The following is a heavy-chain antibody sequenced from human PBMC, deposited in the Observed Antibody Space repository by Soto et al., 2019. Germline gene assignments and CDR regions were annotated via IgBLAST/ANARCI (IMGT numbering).Heavy chain of an antibody. CDR2: IDWNDDK. Sequence: SGPTLVNPTQTLTLTCTFSGFSLSASGLCVSWLRQPPGKALEWLALIDWNDDKYYSPSLTTRLTISKDTSKNQVVLEVTNVDPMDTATYYCARLYDPSRYYLGPFDSWGQGTLVTVSS. CDR3: ARLYDPSRYYLGPFDS. CDR1: GFSLSASGLC. D-gene: IGHD3-22*01. V-gene: IGHV2-70*01. J-gene: IGHJ4*02.